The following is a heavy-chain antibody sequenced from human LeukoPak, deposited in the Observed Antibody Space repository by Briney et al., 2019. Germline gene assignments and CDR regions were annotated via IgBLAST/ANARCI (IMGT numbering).Heavy chain of an antibody. Sequence: PSETLSLTCAVYGGSFSGYYWSWIRQPPGKGLEWIGEINHNGSTNYNPSLKSRVTISVDTSKNQFSLKLSSVTAADTAVYYCARPRTNYDSSGYYYSHAFDIWGQGTMVTVSS. D-gene: IGHD3-22*01. V-gene: IGHV4-34*01. J-gene: IGHJ3*02. CDR3: ARPRTNYDSSGYYYSHAFDI. CDR2: INHNGST. CDR1: GGSFSGYY.